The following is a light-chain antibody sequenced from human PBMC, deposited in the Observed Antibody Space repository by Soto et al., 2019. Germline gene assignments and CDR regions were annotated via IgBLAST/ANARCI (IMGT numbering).Light chain of an antibody. CDR1: ESIASN. V-gene: IGKV3-15*01. CDR3: QQYNDCPLT. J-gene: IGKJ1*01. Sequence: IVLTQSPCSLSLSPEERVTLSCSASESIASNYLAWYQQKPGQAPRLLIYGAFTRATGIPTRFSGTGSGTEFTLTISSLQSEDFALYYCQQYNDCPLTFGQGTKVDIK. CDR2: GAF.